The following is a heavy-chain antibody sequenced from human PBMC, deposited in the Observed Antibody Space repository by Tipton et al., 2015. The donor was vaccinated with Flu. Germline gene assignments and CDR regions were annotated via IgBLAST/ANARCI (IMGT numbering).Heavy chain of an antibody. CDR1: GFTFSSSG. V-gene: IGHV3-30*18. J-gene: IGHJ6*02. Sequence: SLRLSCVVSGFTFSSSGIHWVRQAPGKGLEWVAVISYDGSNKYYADSVKGRFIISRDNSKNTLYLQMNSLRADDTAVYYCAKEGFPLILTGGMDVWGQGTTVTVSS. CDR2: ISYDGSNK. D-gene: IGHD2-21*01. CDR3: AKEGFPLILTGGMDV.